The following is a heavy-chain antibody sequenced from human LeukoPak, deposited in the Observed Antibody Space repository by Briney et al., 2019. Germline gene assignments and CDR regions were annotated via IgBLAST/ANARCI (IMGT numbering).Heavy chain of an antibody. J-gene: IGHJ4*02. CDR3: AKEAHYDFWSGYFS. Sequence: GGSLRLSCAASGFTFNTYGMYWVRQAPGKGLEWVTFIRYDGRNKNYADSVKGRFTISRDNSKNTLYLQMNSLRAEDTAVHYCAKEAHYDFWSGYFSWGQGTLVTVSS. CDR2: IRYDGRNK. V-gene: IGHV3-30*02. D-gene: IGHD3-3*01. CDR1: GFTFNTYG.